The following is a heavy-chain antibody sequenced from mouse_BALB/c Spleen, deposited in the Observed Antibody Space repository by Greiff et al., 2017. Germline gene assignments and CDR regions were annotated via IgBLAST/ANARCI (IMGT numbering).Heavy chain of an antibody. V-gene: IGHV14-3*02. CDR3: ASYYGSSYYYAMDY. Sequence: VQLKESGAELVKPGASVQLSCTASGFNIKDTSMHWVKQRPEQGLEWIGRIDPANGNTKYDPKFQGKATITADTSSNTAYLQLSSLTSEDTAVYYCASYYGSSYYYAMDYWGQGTSVTVSS. CDR2: IDPANGNT. CDR1: GFNIKDTS. D-gene: IGHD1-1*01. J-gene: IGHJ4*01.